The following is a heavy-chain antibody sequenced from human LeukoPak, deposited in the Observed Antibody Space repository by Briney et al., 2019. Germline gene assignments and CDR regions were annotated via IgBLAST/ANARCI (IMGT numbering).Heavy chain of an antibody. CDR2: IRYDGSNK. CDR1: GFTFSSYG. V-gene: IGHV3-30*02. CDR3: AKAQYDFWSGADY. D-gene: IGHD3-3*01. Sequence: GESLKISCAASGFTFSSYGMHWVRQAPGKGLEWVAFIRYDGSNKYYADSVKGRFTISRDNSKNTLYLQMNSLRAEDTAVYYCAKAQYDFWSGADYWGQGTLVTVSS. J-gene: IGHJ4*02.